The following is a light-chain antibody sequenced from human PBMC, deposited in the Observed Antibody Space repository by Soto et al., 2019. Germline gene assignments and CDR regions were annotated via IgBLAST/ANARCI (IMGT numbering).Light chain of an antibody. Sequence: AIRMTQSPSSLSASTGDRVTITCRASQGISSYLAWYQQKPGKAPKLLIYAASTLQSGVPSRFSGSGSGTECTLTISCLQSEDFATYYCQQYYSYSWTFGQGTKVEIK. CDR3: QQYYSYSWT. CDR1: QGISSY. CDR2: AAS. J-gene: IGKJ1*01. V-gene: IGKV1-8*01.